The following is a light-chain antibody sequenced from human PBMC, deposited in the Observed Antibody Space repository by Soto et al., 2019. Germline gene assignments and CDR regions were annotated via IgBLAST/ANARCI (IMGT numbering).Light chain of an antibody. J-gene: IGKJ4*01. CDR3: QQCTNWPLT. V-gene: IGKV3-15*01. Sequence: EIVMTQSPGTLSVSPGERATLSCRASQGVSTNLAWYQQKPGQAPRLLIYGASTRVTGIPARFSGSGSGTEFTLTISSLQSEDFAVYYCQQCTNWPLTFGGGTKVEIK. CDR2: GAS. CDR1: QGVSTN.